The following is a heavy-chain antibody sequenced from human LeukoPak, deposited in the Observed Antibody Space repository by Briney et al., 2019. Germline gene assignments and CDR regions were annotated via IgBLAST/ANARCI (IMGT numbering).Heavy chain of an antibody. V-gene: IGHV4-59*01. CDR1: GGSISSYY. Sequence: SETLSLTCTVSGGSISSYYWSWIRQPPGKGLEWVGYIYYSGSTNYNPSLKSRVTISVDTSKNQFSLKLSSVTAADTAVYYCARDRTYFDYWGQGTLVTVSS. CDR3: ARDRTYFDY. J-gene: IGHJ4*02. CDR2: IYYSGST.